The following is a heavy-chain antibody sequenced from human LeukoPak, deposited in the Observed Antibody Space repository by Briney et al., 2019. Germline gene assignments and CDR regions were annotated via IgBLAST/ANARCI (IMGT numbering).Heavy chain of an antibody. CDR2: IYSGGST. Sequence: GGSLRLSCAASGFTVSSNYVSWVRQAPGKGLEWVSVIYSGGSTYYADSVKGRFTISRDNSKNTLYLQMNSLRAEDTAVYYCAREWDGDKGFFQHRGQGTLVTVSS. CDR1: GFTVSSNY. V-gene: IGHV3-66*01. CDR3: AREWDGDKGFFQH. D-gene: IGHD4-17*01. J-gene: IGHJ1*01.